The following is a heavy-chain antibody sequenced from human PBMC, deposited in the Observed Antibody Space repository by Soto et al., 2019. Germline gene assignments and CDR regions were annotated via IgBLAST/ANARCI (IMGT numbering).Heavy chain of an antibody. V-gene: IGHV4-30-4*01. CDR3: AREYRDYGAYNWFDP. CDR2: IYYSGNT. CDR1: GGSISSGDYH. Sequence: SETLSLTCTVSGGSISSGDYHWRRIPQPPGKGLEWIGYIYYSGNTYYSPSLKSGVTISVDTSKNQYSLKLSSVTAADTAVYYCAREYRDYGAYNWFDPWGQGTLVTVSS. D-gene: IGHD4-17*01. J-gene: IGHJ5*02.